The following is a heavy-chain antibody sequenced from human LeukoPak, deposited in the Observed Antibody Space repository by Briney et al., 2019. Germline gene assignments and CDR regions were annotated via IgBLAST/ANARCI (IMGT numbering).Heavy chain of an antibody. V-gene: IGHV4-59*01. D-gene: IGHD6-13*01. J-gene: IGHJ4*02. Sequence: SETQSLTCTVSGGSISSYYWSWIRQPPGKGLEWIGYIYYSGSTNYNPSLKSRVTISVDTSKNQFSLKLSSVTAADTAVYYCASSGHLVDSSSWYTFDYWGQGTLVTVSS. CDR1: GGSISSYY. CDR3: ASSGHLVDSSSWYTFDY. CDR2: IYYSGST.